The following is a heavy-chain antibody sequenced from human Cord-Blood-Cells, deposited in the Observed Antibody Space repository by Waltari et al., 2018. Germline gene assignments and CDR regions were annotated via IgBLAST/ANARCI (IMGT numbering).Heavy chain of an antibody. Sequence: QVQLVESGGGVVQPGRSRRLSCAASGFTFSSYGMHWVRQGPGKGVEGVAVISYDGSNKYYADSVKGRFTISRDKSKNTLYLQMNSLSAEDTAVYYCAKVGVGVTKDGYWGQGTLVTVSS. CDR1: GFTFSSYG. D-gene: IGHD1-26*01. CDR3: AKVGVGVTKDGY. J-gene: IGHJ4*02. V-gene: IGHV3-30*18. CDR2: ISYDGSNK.